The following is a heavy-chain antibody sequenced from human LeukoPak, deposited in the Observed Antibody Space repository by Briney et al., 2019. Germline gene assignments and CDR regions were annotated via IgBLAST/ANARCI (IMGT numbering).Heavy chain of an antibody. J-gene: IGHJ4*02. D-gene: IGHD3-22*01. CDR1: GGTFSSYA. V-gene: IGHV1-8*02. CDR3: ARGGMYDSSGYYVY. Sequence: ASVKVSCKASGGTFSSYAISWVRQATGQGLEWMGWMNPNSGNTGYAQKFQGRVTMTRNTSISTAYMELSSLRSEDTAVYYCARGGMYDSSGYYVYWGQGTLVTVSS. CDR2: MNPNSGNT.